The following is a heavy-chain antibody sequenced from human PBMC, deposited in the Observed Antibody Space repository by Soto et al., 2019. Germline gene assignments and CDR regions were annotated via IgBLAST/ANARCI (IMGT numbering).Heavy chain of an antibody. V-gene: IGHV4-34*01. CDR2: INHSGST. Sequence: QVQLQQWGAGLLKPSETLSLTCAVYGGSFSGYYWSWIRQPPGKGLEWIGEINHSGSTNYNPSLKSRVTITVDTSKNQFSLKLSSVTAADTAVYYCARGPYSSSSSFVSWGQGTLVTVSS. CDR1: GGSFSGYY. CDR3: ARGPYSSSSSFVS. J-gene: IGHJ4*02. D-gene: IGHD6-6*01.